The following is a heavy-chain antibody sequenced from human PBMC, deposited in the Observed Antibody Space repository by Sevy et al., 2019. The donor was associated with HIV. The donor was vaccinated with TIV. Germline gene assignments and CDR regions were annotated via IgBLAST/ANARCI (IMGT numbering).Heavy chain of an antibody. CDR3: ARRRSSDY. V-gene: IGHV3-21*01. D-gene: IGHD6-6*01. J-gene: IGHJ4*02. Sequence: GGSLRLSCAASGFTFTNYAMNWVRQAPGKGLEWVSTISSSSSYIYYADSVKGRFTISRDNAKNSLYLQMNSLRAEDTAVYYCARRRSSDYWGQGTLVTVSS. CDR2: ISSSSSYI. CDR1: GFTFTNYA.